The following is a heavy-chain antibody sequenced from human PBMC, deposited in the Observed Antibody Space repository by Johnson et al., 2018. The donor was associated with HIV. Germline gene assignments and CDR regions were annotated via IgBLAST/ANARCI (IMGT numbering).Heavy chain of an antibody. V-gene: IGHV3-11*04. D-gene: IGHD5/OR15-5a*01. CDR3: ARGVCLTPDVFDV. Sequence: VQLVESGGGLVKPGGSLRLSCAASGFTFSDYYMSWIRQAPGKGLEWVAYISSSGSSRYYADSVKGRFTISRDNTKKLLYLQMKSLIAEDTAVYYCARGVCLTPDVFDVWGQGAMVTVSS. J-gene: IGHJ3*01. CDR1: GFTFSDYY. CDR2: ISSSGSSR.